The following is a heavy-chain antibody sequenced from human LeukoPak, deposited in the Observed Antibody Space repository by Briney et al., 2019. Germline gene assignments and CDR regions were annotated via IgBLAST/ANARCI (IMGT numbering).Heavy chain of an antibody. CDR3: AKDNGYSYGYRGEFDY. J-gene: IGHJ4*02. D-gene: IGHD5-18*01. CDR1: GFTFSSYE. Sequence: GGSLRLSCAASGFTFSSYEMNWVRQAPGRGLEWVSYISGSGTTTYYTDSVKGRFTISRDNSKNSLYVQMNSLRTEDTALYYCAKDNGYSYGYRGEFDYWGQGTLVTVSS. CDR2: ISGSGTTT. V-gene: IGHV3-48*03.